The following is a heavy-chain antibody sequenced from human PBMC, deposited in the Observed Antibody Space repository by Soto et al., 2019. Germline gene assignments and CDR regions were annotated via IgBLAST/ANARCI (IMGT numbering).Heavy chain of an antibody. CDR1: GYTFTSYG. CDR3: ARDACISTSCYYDY. CDR2: ISAYNGNT. Sequence: QVQLVQSGAEVKKPGASVKVSCKASGYTFTSYGISWVRQAPGQGLEWMGWISAYNGNTNYAQKLQGRVTMTTDTXXSRAYLGLRRLRSDDTAVYYCARDACISTSCYYDYWGQGTLVTVSS. J-gene: IGHJ4*02. D-gene: IGHD2-2*01. V-gene: IGHV1-18*01.